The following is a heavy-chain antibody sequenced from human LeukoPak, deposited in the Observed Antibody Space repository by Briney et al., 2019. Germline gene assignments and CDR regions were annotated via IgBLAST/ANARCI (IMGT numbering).Heavy chain of an antibody. Sequence: ASVKVSCKASGYTFTSYDINWVRQATGQGLEWMGWMNPNSGNTGYAQKSQGRVTMTRNTSISTAYMELSSLRSEDTAVYYCARGSPYGSGSYYNGSYWGQGTLVTVSS. J-gene: IGHJ4*02. CDR3: ARGSPYGSGSYYNGSY. CDR2: MNPNSGNT. CDR1: GYTFTSYD. D-gene: IGHD3-10*01. V-gene: IGHV1-8*01.